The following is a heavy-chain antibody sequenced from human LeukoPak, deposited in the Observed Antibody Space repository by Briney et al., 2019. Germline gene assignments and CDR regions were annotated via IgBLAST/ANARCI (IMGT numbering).Heavy chain of an antibody. CDR1: GDPVSGYGFY. J-gene: IGHJ6*02. CDR2: VSYSGNT. V-gene: IGHV4-61*08. CDR3: ARDRMYSSSRYYFYLMDV. Sequence: SETLPLTCTVSGDPVSGYGFYWSWIRQPPGRGLEWIGYVSYSGNTNYSPSLKSRISISVDTSKSQFSLELSSVTAADTAVYYCARDRMYSSSRYYFYLMDVWGQGTTVTVSS. D-gene: IGHD6-13*01.